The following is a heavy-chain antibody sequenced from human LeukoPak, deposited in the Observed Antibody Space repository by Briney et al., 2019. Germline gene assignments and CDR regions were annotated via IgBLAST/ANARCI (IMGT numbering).Heavy chain of an antibody. CDR1: GDSFTNYW. CDR2: IYPGDSDT. CDR3: ARLAKPLAAAGSYYYYGMDV. J-gene: IGHJ6*02. V-gene: IGHV5-51*01. Sequence: GESLKISCKGFGDSFTNYWIGWVRQMPGKGLEWMGIIYPGDSDTRYSPSFQGQVTISADKSISTAYLQWSSLKASDTAMYYCARLAKPLAAAGSYYYYGMDVWGQGTTVTVSS. D-gene: IGHD6-13*01.